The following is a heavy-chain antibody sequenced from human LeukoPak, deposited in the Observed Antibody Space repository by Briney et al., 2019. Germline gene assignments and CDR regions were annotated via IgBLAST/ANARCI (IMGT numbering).Heavy chain of an antibody. D-gene: IGHD3-10*01. J-gene: IGHJ4*02. CDR2: MWYDGSNK. CDR1: GFTFSSYG. V-gene: IGHV3-33*01. Sequence: GGSLRLSCAASGFTFSSYGMHWVRRAPGKGLEWVAVMWYDGSNKYYADSVKGRFTISRDNSKNTLYLQMNSLRAEDTAVYYCARDRDYFDYWGQGTLVTVSS. CDR3: ARDRDYFDY.